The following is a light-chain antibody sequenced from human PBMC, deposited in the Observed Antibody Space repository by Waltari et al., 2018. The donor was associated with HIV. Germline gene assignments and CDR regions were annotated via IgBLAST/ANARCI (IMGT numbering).Light chain of an antibody. V-gene: IGKV1-39*01. CDR1: QTIKNY. CDR2: AAS. Sequence: DIQMTQSPSSLSASVGERVTITCRASQTIKNYLNWYQQKSGKAPEHLIYAASSLQGGVPYRFSGSGSGSDFTLTISSLQPEDFSTYYCQETYSPSRAFGQGTKLEIK. J-gene: IGKJ2*01. CDR3: QETYSPSRA.